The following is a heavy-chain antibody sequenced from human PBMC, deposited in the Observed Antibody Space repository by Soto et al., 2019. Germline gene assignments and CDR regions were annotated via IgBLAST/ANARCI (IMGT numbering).Heavy chain of an antibody. V-gene: IGHV4-59*12. J-gene: IGHJ4*02. CDR3: ARDHIAVAGNGDYFDY. CDR1: GGSISSYY. CDR2: IYYSGST. D-gene: IGHD6-19*01. Sequence: SETLSLTCTVSGGSISSYYWSWIRQPPGKGLEWIGYIYYSGSTNYNPSLKSRVTISVDKSKNQFSLKLSSVTAADTAVYYCARDHIAVAGNGDYFDYWGQGTLVTVSS.